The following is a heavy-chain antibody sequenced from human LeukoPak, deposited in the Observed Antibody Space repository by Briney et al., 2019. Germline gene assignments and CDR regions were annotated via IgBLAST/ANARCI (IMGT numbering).Heavy chain of an antibody. D-gene: IGHD2-15*01. CDR1: GFTFSNYG. CDR3: AKPRSCSTGTCNAFDF. J-gene: IGHJ4*02. V-gene: IGHV3-23*01. CDR2: ISGSGGNT. Sequence: PGGSLRLSCAASGFTFSNYGMSWVRQAPGKGLEWVSAISGSGGNTYYADSVKGRFTISRDNSKNTLYLQMNSLRAEDTAVYYCAKPRSCSTGTCNAFDFWGQGTLVTVSS.